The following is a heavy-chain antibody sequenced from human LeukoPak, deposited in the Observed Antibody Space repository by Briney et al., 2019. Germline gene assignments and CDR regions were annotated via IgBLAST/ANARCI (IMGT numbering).Heavy chain of an antibody. CDR3: ARGLTYSYSWYLIGWAFDI. Sequence: GGSLRLSCAASRFTFSDYYMSWIRQAPGKGLEWVSYISSSGSTIYYADFVKGRFTISRDNAKNSLYLQMNSLRAEDTAVYYCARGLTYSYSWYLIGWAFDIWGQGTMVTVSS. D-gene: IGHD6-13*01. CDR1: RFTFSDYY. V-gene: IGHV3-11*01. CDR2: ISSSGSTI. J-gene: IGHJ3*02.